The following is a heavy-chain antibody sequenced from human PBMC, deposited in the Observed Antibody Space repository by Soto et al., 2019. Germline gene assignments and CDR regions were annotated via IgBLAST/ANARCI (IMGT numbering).Heavy chain of an antibody. CDR3: ARLRLAAIDSPDY. V-gene: IGHV3-48*01. CDR1: GYTFSSYS. Sequence: PGGSLRLSCEASGYTFSSYSMHWVRQAPGKGLEWVSYISRSSSTIYYADSVKGRFTISRDNAKNSLYLQMNSLRVEDTAVYFCARLRLAAIDSPDYWGQGTLVTVSS. D-gene: IGHD5-12*01. J-gene: IGHJ4*02. CDR2: ISRSSSTI.